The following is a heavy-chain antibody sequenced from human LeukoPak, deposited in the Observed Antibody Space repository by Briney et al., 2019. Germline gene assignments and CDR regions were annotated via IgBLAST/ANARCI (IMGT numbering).Heavy chain of an antibody. CDR3: ARASRGGAVNFDY. CDR1: GFTFSHYA. CDR2: IVGSGSDT. J-gene: IGHJ4*02. V-gene: IGHV3-23*01. Sequence: AGGSLRLSCAASGFTFSHYAMSWVRQGPGQGLEWVSTIVGSGSDTYYGDSVKGRFTISRDNSKNTLLLQMNSLRADDTAVYYCARASRGGAVNFDYWGQGTLVTVSS. D-gene: IGHD3-3*01.